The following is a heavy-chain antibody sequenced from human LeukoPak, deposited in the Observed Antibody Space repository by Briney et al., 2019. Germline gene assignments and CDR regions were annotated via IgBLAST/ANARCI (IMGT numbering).Heavy chain of an antibody. CDR3: ARVRPHCSSTSCLDY. CDR2: IIPIFGTA. CDR1: GYTFTSYD. Sequence: SVKVSCKASGYTFTSYDINWVRQATGQGLEWMGGIIPIFGTANYAQKFQGRVTITADKSTSTAYMELSSLRSEDTAVYYCARVRPHCSSTSCLDYWGQGTLVTVSS. V-gene: IGHV1-69*06. J-gene: IGHJ4*02. D-gene: IGHD2-2*01.